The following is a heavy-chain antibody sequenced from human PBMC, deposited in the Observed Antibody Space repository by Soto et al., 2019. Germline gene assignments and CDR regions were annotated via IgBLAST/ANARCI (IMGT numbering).Heavy chain of an antibody. J-gene: IGHJ4*02. CDR1: GYTFTTYY. CDR3: ARGGPPIDY. V-gene: IGHV1-46*01. CDR2: INPSSGSA. Sequence: ASVKVSCKASGYTFTTYYIHWVRQAPGQGLEWMGIINPSSGSAGYAQKFQGSVTMTRDTPTSTFYLELSSLRSEDTAVYYCARGGPPIDYWGQGTLVTVSS. D-gene: IGHD3-10*01.